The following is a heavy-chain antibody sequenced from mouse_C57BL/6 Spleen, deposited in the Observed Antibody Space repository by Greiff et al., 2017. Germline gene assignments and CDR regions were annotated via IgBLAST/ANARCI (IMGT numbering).Heavy chain of an antibody. J-gene: IGHJ2*01. CDR1: GYTFTDYN. Sequence: EVQLQQSGPELVKPGASVKMSCKASGYTFTDYNMHWVKQSHGKSLEWIGYINPNNGGTSYNQKFKGKATLTVNKSSSTAYMDLRSLTSEDSAVYYCAITGTEYYFDYWGQGTTLTVSS. CDR2: INPNNGGT. V-gene: IGHV1-22*01. D-gene: IGHD4-1*01. CDR3: AITGTEYYFDY.